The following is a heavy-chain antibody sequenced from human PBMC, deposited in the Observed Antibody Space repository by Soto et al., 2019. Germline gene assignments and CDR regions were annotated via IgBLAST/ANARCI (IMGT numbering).Heavy chain of an antibody. V-gene: IGHV3-33*01. Sequence: QVQLVESGGGVVQPGRSLRLSCAASGFTFSSYGMHWVRQAPGKGLEWVAVIWYDGSNKYYADSVKGRFTISRDNSKNXLXLXXNSLRAEDTAVYYCASLATLIGYCSGGSCYPLLDYWGQGTLVTVSS. CDR3: ASLATLIGYCSGGSCYPLLDY. D-gene: IGHD2-15*01. CDR2: IWYDGSNK. J-gene: IGHJ4*02. CDR1: GFTFSSYG.